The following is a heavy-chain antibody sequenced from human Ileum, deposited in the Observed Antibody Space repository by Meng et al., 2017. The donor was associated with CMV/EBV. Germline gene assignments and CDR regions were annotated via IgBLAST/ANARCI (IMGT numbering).Heavy chain of an antibody. V-gene: IGHV1-2*06. CDR3: TREGFDY. CDR2: IKPSTGDT. CDR1: GYTFTGYW. J-gene: IGHJ4*02. Sequence: SENLSCKASGYTFTGYWVHWVRQAPGQGLEWMGRIKPSTGDTSYAQKFQGRVTVTRDTSISTVYMELNSLTSDDTAVYYCTREGFDYWGQGALVTVSS.